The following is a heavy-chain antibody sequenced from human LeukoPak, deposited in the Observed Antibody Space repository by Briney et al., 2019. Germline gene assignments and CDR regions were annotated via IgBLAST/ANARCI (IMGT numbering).Heavy chain of an antibody. D-gene: IGHD7-27*01. V-gene: IGHV4-39*07. Sequence: SETLSLTCTVSGGSISSSSYYWGWIRQPPGKGLEWIGSIYYSGSTYYNPSLKSRVTISVDTSKNQFSLKLSSVTAADTAVYYCARDLGTDPDAFDIWGQGTMVTVSS. J-gene: IGHJ3*02. CDR2: IYYSGST. CDR3: ARDLGTDPDAFDI. CDR1: GGSISSSSYY.